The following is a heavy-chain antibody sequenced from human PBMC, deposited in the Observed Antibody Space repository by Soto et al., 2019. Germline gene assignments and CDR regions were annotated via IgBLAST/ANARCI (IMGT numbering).Heavy chain of an antibody. V-gene: IGHV5-10-1*01. CDR2: IDPSDSQT. CDR1: GYSFAGYW. CDR3: ARQIYDSDTGPNFQYYFDS. J-gene: IGHJ4*02. Sequence: GESLKISCKGSGYSFAGYWITWVRQKPGKGLEWMGRIDPSDSQTYYSPSFRGHVSISVTKSITTVFLQWSSLRASDTAMYYCARQIYDSDTGPNFQYYFDSWGQGTPVTVSS. D-gene: IGHD3-22*01.